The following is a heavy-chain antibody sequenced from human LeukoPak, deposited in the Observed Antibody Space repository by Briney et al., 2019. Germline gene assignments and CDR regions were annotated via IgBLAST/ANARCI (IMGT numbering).Heavy chain of an antibody. CDR1: GYSFTSYW. D-gene: IGHD6-13*01. CDR3: ARLGGSYPGSSWYGGY. V-gene: IGHV5-51*01. J-gene: IGHJ4*02. CDR2: SYPGDSDT. Sequence: PGESLKISCKGSGYSFTSYWIGWVRQMPGKGLEWMGISYPGDSDTRYSPSFQGQVTISADKSISTAYLQWSSLKASDTATYYCARLGGSYPGSSWYGGYWGQGTLVTVSS.